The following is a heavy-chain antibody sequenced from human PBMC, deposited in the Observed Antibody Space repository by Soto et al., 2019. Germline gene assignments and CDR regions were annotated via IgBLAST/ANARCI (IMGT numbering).Heavy chain of an antibody. J-gene: IGHJ6*02. Sequence: PGESLKISCKGSGYSFTSYWISWVRQMPGKGLEWMGRIDPSDSYTNYSPSFQGHVTISADKSISTAYLQWSSLKASDTAMYYCARRGTAMPSYGMDVWGQGATVTVSS. V-gene: IGHV5-10-1*01. D-gene: IGHD5-18*01. CDR3: ARRGTAMPSYGMDV. CDR1: GYSFTSYW. CDR2: IDPSDSYT.